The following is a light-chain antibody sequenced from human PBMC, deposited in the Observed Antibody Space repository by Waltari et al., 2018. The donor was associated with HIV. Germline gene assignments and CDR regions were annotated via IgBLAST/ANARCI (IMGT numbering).Light chain of an antibody. CDR3: SAWYDSQNGL. V-gene: IGLV1-44*01. Sequence: QSMLPQPPSASGALAPSVPISCSGISSNIGSSSVHWYNQHQASAPNLLMHHANRRPAGGPDRLSSASYGSSAALVISRRQADDDADYYCSAWYDSQNGLFGGGTKLTVL. CDR1: SSNIGSSS. J-gene: IGLJ3*02. CDR2: HAN.